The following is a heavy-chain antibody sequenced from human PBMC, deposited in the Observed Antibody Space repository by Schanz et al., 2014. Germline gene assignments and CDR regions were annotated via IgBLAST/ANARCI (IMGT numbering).Heavy chain of an antibody. Sequence: DVHLLESGGGLVQPGGSLRLSCAASGFTFSSYSMNWVRQAPGKGLEWVSYVSRSTPDIYYADSVKGRFTMSRDNAKSSLYLQMNRLRVEDTAVYYCAKGRCGELSAFDIWGRGTMXTVSS. D-gene: IGHD3-10*01. CDR2: VSRSTPDI. CDR1: GFTFSSYS. J-gene: IGHJ3*02. V-gene: IGHV3-48*01. CDR3: AKGRCGELSAFDI.